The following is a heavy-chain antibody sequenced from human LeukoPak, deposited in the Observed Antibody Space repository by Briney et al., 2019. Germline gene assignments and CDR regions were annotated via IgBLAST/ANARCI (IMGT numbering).Heavy chain of an antibody. CDR3: AKSPYDSSGYYALDY. CDR2: ISWNSGSI. CDR1: GFTFDDYA. Sequence: GGSLRLSCAASGFTFDDYAMHWARHAPGKGLEWVSGISWNSGSIGYADSVKGRFTISRDNAKNSLYLQMNSLRAEDTALYYCAKSPYDSSGYYALDYWGQGTLVTVSS. D-gene: IGHD3-22*01. J-gene: IGHJ4*02. V-gene: IGHV3-9*01.